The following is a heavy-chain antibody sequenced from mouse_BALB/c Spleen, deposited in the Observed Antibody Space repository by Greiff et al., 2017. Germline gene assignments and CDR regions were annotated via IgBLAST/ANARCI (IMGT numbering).Heavy chain of an antibody. Sequence: EVHLVESGGGLVQPGGSRKLSCAASGFTFSSFGMHWVRQAPEKGLEWVAYISSGSSTIYYADTVKGRFTISRDNPKNTLFLQMTSLRSEDTAMYYCARDDYGHFDVWGAGTTVTVSS. CDR1: GFTFSSFG. CDR3: ARDDYGHFDV. V-gene: IGHV5-17*02. CDR2: ISSGSSTI. D-gene: IGHD2-4*01. J-gene: IGHJ1*01.